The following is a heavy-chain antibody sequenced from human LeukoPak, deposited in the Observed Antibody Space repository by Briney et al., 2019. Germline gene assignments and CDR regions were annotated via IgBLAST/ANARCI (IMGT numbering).Heavy chain of an antibody. CDR1: GGTFSSYA. CDR3: ARARYESRIWPKSRYDYYYYMDV. CDR2: IIPIFGTA. D-gene: IGHD3-3*01. Sequence: ASVKVSCKASGGTFSSYAISWVRQAPGQGLEWMGGIIPIFGTANYAQKFQGRVTITRDTSASTAYMEVSSLRSEDMAVYYCARARYESRIWPKSRYDYYYYMDVWGKGTTVTVSS. J-gene: IGHJ6*03. V-gene: IGHV1-69*05.